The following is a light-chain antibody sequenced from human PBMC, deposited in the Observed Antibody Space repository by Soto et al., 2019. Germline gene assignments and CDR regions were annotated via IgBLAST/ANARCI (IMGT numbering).Light chain of an antibody. CDR2: GAS. Sequence: EIVLTQSPGTLSLSPGERATLSCRASQSVSNNYLAWYQQKPGQAPSLLIHGASSRANGVPDRFSGSGSGTDLTLTVNRLEPEDFAVYYCQQYGSPPSTFGQGTKVDIK. V-gene: IGKV3-20*01. CDR1: QSVSNNY. CDR3: QQYGSPPST. J-gene: IGKJ1*01.